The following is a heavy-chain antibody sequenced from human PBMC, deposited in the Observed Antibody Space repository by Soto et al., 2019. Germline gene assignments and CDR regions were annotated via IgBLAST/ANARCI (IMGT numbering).Heavy chain of an antibody. V-gene: IGHV3-48*01. CDR2: ISSSGHTI. Sequence: XXSLRLSCAASGFTFSSYSMHWVPQAPGKGLEWISYISSSGHTIYYRDSVKGRFTISRDNGKNSLYLQLNSLRVEDTAVYYCARDFTYYYASPESFDFWGQGTLVTVSS. J-gene: IGHJ4*02. CDR1: GFTFSSYS. CDR3: ARDFTYYYASPESFDF. D-gene: IGHD3-10*01.